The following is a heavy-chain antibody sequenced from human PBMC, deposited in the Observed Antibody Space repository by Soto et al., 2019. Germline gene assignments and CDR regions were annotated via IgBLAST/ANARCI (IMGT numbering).Heavy chain of an antibody. Sequence: QLQLQESGPGLVKPSETLSLTCSVSGGSISSTGHYWGWIRQPPGKGLEWIGNIYYAGSPYYNPSLKSRFTISVDTSKNHFSLALTSVTAADTAVYYCARLMGVVTVDYWGQGALVTVSS. CDR2: IYYAGSP. V-gene: IGHV4-39*02. D-gene: IGHD2-21*02. CDR1: GGSISSTGHY. CDR3: ARLMGVVTVDY. J-gene: IGHJ4*02.